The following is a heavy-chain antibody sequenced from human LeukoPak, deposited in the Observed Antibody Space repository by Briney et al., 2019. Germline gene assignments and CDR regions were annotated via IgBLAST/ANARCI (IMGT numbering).Heavy chain of an antibody. CDR1: GFSFRSFA. Sequence: PGGSLRLSCAASGFSFRSFAMNWVRQAPGKGLEWVSAMSAGGIHTYYGDSVKGRFTISRDNSKNTLYLQMNSLTAEDTAVYSCAKSPNSGSYAPFDFWGQGTLVTVSS. J-gene: IGHJ4*02. CDR2: MSAGGIHT. V-gene: IGHV3-23*01. D-gene: IGHD1-26*01. CDR3: AKSPNSGSYAPFDF.